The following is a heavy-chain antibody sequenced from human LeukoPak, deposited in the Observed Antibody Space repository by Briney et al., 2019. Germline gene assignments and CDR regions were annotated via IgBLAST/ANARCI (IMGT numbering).Heavy chain of an antibody. CDR3: AKHGRDFDF. J-gene: IGHJ4*02. V-gene: IGHV3-7*01. CDR1: GFTFSSHW. CDR2: IKQDGSDK. Sequence: GGSLRLSCAAPGFTFSSHWMSWLRQAPGKGLEWVANIKQDGSDKYYVDSVKGRFTISRDNAKNSLYLQMDSLRTDDTAVYYCAKHGRDFDFWGQGTLVTVSS.